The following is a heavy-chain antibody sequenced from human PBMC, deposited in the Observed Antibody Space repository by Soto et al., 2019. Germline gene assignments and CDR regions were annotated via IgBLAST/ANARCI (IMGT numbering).Heavy chain of an antibody. CDR1: GFTFSSYS. J-gene: IGHJ4*02. CDR3: ARVGRSYYDSSVPWDY. D-gene: IGHD3-22*01. V-gene: IGHV3-21*01. CDR2: ISSSSSYI. Sequence: PGGSLRPSCAASGFTFSSYSMNWVRQAPGKGLEWVSSISSSSSYIYYADSVKGRFTISRDNAKNSLYLQMNSLRAEDTAVYYCARVGRSYYDSSVPWDYWGQGTLVTVSS.